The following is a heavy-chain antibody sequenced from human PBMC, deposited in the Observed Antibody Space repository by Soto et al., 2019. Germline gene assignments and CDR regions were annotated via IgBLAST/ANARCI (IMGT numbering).Heavy chain of an antibody. V-gene: IGHV3-23*01. Sequence: PGGSLRLSCAASGFSFSTYAMSWVRQAPGKGLEWVSGISGSGGTTYYADSVKGRFTISRDNSKNTLYLQVNSLRADDTAVYYCAGGYCSSTSCYKVWFDPWGQGTLVTVSS. D-gene: IGHD2-2*02. CDR1: GFSFSTYA. J-gene: IGHJ5*02. CDR3: AGGYCSSTSCYKVWFDP. CDR2: ISGSGGTT.